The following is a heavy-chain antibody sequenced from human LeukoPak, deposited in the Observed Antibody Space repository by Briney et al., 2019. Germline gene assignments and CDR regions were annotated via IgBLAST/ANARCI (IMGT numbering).Heavy chain of an antibody. CDR1: GGSISSSTYY. J-gene: IGHJ4*02. Sequence: SETLSLTCTVSGGSISSSTYYWGWIRQPPGRGLEWIGSIYYSGSTYYNPSLKSRVTISVDTSKNQFSLSSVTAADTAVYYCARHSRGPAAGPAFDYWGQGTLVTVSS. D-gene: IGHD6-13*01. V-gene: IGHV4-39*01. CDR2: IYYSGST. CDR3: ARHSRGPAAGPAFDY.